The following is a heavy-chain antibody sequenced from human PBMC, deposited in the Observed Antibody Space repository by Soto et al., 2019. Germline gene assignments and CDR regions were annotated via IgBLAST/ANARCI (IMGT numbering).Heavy chain of an antibody. CDR1: GFTFSSYD. CDR2: IGTGGDT. J-gene: IGHJ6*02. D-gene: IGHD3-9*01. V-gene: IGHV3-13*04. CDR3: AGEIQTPAGVFHWFYGLDV. Sequence: GGSLRLSCAASGFTFSSYDMHWVRQITGKGLEWVSAIGTGGDTYYSDSVKGRFTISRENSKNSLYLQMNSLRAGDTAVYYCAGEIQTPAGVFHWFYGLDVWGQGITVTVSS.